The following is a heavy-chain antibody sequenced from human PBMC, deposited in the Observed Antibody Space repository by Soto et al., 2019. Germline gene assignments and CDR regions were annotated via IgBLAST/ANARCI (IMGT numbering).Heavy chain of an antibody. CDR2: ISSNGGST. J-gene: IGHJ4*02. CDR1: GFTFSSYA. CDR3: VKSILLGYCSGGSCHFDY. Sequence: PGGSLRLSCSASGFTFSSYAMHWVRQAPGKGLEYVSAISSNGGSTYYADSVKGRFTISRDNSKNTLYLQMSSLRAEDTAVYYCVKSILLGYCSGGSCHFDYWGQGTLVTVSS. V-gene: IGHV3-64D*06. D-gene: IGHD2-15*01.